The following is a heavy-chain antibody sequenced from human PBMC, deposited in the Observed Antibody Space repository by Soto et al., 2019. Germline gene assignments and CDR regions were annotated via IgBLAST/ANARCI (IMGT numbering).Heavy chain of an antibody. V-gene: IGHV1-2*04. D-gene: IGHD2-21*02. Sequence: QVQLVQSGAEVKKPGASVKVSCKASGYTFTGYYMHWVRQAPGQGLEWMGWINPNSGGTNYAQKFQGWVTMTRDTSISTAYMELSRLRSDDTAVYYCARAYCGGDCSLYYFDYWGQGPLVTVSS. CDR1: GYTFTGYY. J-gene: IGHJ4*02. CDR3: ARAYCGGDCSLYYFDY. CDR2: INPNSGGT.